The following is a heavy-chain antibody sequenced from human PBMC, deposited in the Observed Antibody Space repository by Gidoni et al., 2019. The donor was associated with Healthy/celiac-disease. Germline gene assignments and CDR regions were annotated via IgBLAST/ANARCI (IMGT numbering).Heavy chain of an antibody. V-gene: IGHV4-30-4*01. J-gene: IGHJ6*02. D-gene: IGHD5-12*01. CDR2: IYSSGST. Sequence: QVQLQESGPGLVKPSQTLSLTCTVSGCSISRGDYYWSWIRQPPGKGLEWIGYIYSSGSTYYNPSLKSRVTISVDTSKNQFSLKLSSVTAADTAVYYCARLPGGYDEEVWGQGTTVTVSS. CDR1: GCSISRGDYY. CDR3: ARLPGGYDEEV.